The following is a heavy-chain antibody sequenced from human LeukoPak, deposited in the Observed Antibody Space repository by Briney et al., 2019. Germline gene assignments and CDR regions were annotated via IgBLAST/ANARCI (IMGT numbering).Heavy chain of an antibody. J-gene: IGHJ4*02. CDR2: IRTKPRSYAT. CDR3: TRQGIPSCSNGVCYSDI. D-gene: IGHD2-8*01. Sequence: PGGSLTLSCAASGFTFADFAIHWVRQASGKGLEWLGRIRTKPRSYATTYAASVKGRFTISRDDSKRTAYLQVDNLKTEDTAVYYCTRQGIPSCSNGVCYSDIWGQGTLVTVSS. V-gene: IGHV3-73*01. CDR1: GFTFADFA.